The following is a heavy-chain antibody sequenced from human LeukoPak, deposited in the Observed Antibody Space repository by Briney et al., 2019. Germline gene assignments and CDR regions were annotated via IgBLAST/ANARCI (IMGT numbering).Heavy chain of an antibody. D-gene: IGHD2-15*01. CDR2: INPSDGTT. CDR1: GYTFTSYF. V-gene: IGHV1-46*01. J-gene: IGHJ4*02. Sequence: GASVKVSCKASGYTFTSYFMHWVRQAPGQGLEWMGIINPSDGTTSYAQKFQGRVTITRDTSTSTVYMELSSLRSGDTAVYYCARVYCGGGSCYSHGLIDSWGQGTLVTVSS. CDR3: ARVYCGGGSCYSHGLIDS.